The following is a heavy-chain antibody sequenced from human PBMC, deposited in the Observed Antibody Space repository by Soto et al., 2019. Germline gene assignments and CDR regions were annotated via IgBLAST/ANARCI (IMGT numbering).Heavy chain of an antibody. J-gene: IGHJ5*02. CDR3: GRESGETWDYEAS. Sequence: SETLSLTCTVSGGSISSYRWSWIRQPAGKGLEWIGRLNKYGNTHYNPSLKSRVTVSVDTSRNQFFLTLRSVTAADSAVYHCGRESGETWDYEASWGQGTPVTVSS. V-gene: IGHV4-4*07. CDR2: LNKYGNT. CDR1: GGSISSYR. D-gene: IGHD1-7*01.